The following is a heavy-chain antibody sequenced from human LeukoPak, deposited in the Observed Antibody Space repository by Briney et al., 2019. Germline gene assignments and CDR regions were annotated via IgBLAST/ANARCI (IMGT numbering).Heavy chain of an antibody. D-gene: IGHD4-17*01. V-gene: IGHV3-66*01. CDR1: GFTFSSYW. CDR2: IYSGGST. CDR3: AREAPPPTVTIDY. J-gene: IGHJ4*02. Sequence: GGSLRLSCAASGFTFSSYWMHWVRQAPGKGLEWVSVIYSGGSTYYADSVKGRFTISRDNSKNTLYLQMNSLRAEDTAVYYCAREAPPPTVTIDYWGQGTLVTVSS.